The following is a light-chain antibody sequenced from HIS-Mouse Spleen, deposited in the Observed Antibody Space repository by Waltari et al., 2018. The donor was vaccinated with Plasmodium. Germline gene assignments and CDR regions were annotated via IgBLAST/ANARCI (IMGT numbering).Light chain of an antibody. CDR3: QQSYSTWT. J-gene: IGKJ1*01. Sequence: AIQLTQSPSSLSASVGDRVTITCRASQGISSALAWYQQKPGKAPKLLIYDASSLESGVPSRFSGSGSGIDFTLTISSLQPEDFATYYCQQSYSTWTFGQGTKVESK. V-gene: IGKV1-13*02. CDR2: DAS. CDR1: QGISSA.